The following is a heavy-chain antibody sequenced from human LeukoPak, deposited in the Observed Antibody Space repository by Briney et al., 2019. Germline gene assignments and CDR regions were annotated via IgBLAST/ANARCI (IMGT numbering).Heavy chain of an antibody. CDR2: MNPNSGNT. J-gene: IGHJ4*02. CDR3: AREYYGNYYFDY. D-gene: IGHD3-10*01. CDR1: GYTFTSYD. Sequence: RASVKVSCKASGYTFTSYDINWVRQATGQGLEWMGWMNPNSGNTGYAQKFQGRVTMTRNTSISTAYMELSSLRSEDTAVYYCAREYYGNYYFDYWGQGTLVTVSS. V-gene: IGHV1-8*01.